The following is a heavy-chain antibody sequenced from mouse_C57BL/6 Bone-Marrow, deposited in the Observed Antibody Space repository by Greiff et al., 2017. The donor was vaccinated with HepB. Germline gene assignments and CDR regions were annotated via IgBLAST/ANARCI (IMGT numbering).Heavy chain of an antibody. CDR3: ALGTVEGRCSFYV. CDR2: ISSGGSYT. Sequence: EVKVVESGGDLVKPGGSLKLSCAASGFTFSSYGMSWVRQTPDKRLEWVATISSGGSYTYYPDSVKGRVTISRDNAKNTLYLQMSSLKSGATAMSYCALGTVEGRCSFYVWGSGPTVPVTS. D-gene: IGHD1-1*01. CDR1: GFTFSSYG. J-gene: IGHJ1*01. V-gene: IGHV5-6*01.